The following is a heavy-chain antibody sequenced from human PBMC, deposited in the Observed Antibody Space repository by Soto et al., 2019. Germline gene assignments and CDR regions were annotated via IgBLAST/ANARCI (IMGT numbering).Heavy chain of an antibody. D-gene: IGHD2-15*01. J-gene: IGHJ6*03. CDR1: GGSFSGDY. CDR2: INHSGST. CDR3: ARDLKLLYYYDYMDV. Sequence: QVQLQQWGAGLLKPSETLSLTCAVYGGSFSGDYWSWIRQPPGKGLEWIGEINHSGSTNYNPSLKSRVTISVDTSKNQFSLKLSSVTAADTAVYYCARDLKLLYYYDYMDVWGKGTTVTVSS. V-gene: IGHV4-34*01.